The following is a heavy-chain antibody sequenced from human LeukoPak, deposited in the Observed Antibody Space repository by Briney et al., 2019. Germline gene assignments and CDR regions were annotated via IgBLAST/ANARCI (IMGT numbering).Heavy chain of an antibody. Sequence: GGSLRLSCAASGFTFSSYAMSWVRQAPGKGLEWVSAISGSGGSTYYADSVKGRFTISRDNSKNTLYLQMNSLRAEDTAVYYCARVWQDYSNTDYWGQGALVTVSS. V-gene: IGHV3-23*01. D-gene: IGHD4-11*01. CDR2: ISGSGGST. J-gene: IGHJ4*02. CDR1: GFTFSSYA. CDR3: ARVWQDYSNTDY.